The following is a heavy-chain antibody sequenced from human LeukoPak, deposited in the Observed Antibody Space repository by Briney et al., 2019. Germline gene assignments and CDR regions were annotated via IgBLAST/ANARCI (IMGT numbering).Heavy chain of an antibody. CDR2: IYTSGST. CDR1: GGSISSYY. D-gene: IGHD3-9*01. CDR3: ARECTYDILTGSCFDP. Sequence: PSETLSLTCTVSGGSISSYYWSWIRQPAGKGLEWIGRIYTSGSTNYNPSLKSRVTMSVDTSKNQFSLKLSSVTAADTAVYYCARECTYDILTGSCFDPWGQGTLVTVSS. V-gene: IGHV4-4*07. J-gene: IGHJ5*02.